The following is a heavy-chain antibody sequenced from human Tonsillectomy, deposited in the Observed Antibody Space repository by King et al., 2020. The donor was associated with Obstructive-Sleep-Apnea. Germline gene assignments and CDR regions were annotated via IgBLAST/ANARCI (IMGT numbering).Heavy chain of an antibody. V-gene: IGHV3-9*01. Sequence: VQLVESGGGLVQPGRSLRLSCVASGFIFDDYAMNWVRQTPGKGLEWVSGISWNSGTIGYVDSVKGRFTISRDNAKNSLHLQMNGLRVEDTALYYCATDIYRGAGINGPGAFDTWGQGTMVTVSS. CDR2: ISWNSGTI. D-gene: IGHD1-26*01. CDR1: GFIFDDYA. J-gene: IGHJ3*02. CDR3: ATDIYRGAGINGPGAFDT.